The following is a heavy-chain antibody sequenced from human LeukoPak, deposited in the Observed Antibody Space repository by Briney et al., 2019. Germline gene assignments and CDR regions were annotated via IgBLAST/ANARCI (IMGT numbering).Heavy chain of an antibody. CDR2: IHDTGST. D-gene: IGHD3-9*01. CDR3: ATYYDILSGYTFDY. Sequence: SETLSLTCTVSGGSISRSNWWSWVRQPPGKGLEWIGEIHDTGSTNYNPPLKSRVTMSLGKSKNQFSLNLNSVTAADTAVYYCATYYDILSGYTFDYWGQGTLVAVSS. V-gene: IGHV4-4*02. J-gene: IGHJ4*02. CDR1: GGSISRSNW.